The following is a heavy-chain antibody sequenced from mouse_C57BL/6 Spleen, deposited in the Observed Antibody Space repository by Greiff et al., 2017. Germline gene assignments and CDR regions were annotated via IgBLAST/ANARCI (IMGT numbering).Heavy chain of an antibody. Sequence: VQLQQSGAELVKPGASVKLSCTASGFNIKDYYMHWVKQRTEPGLEWIGRIDPEDGETKYAPKFQGKATIPVANSSNSAYLQRSSLTSEDTAVYYCSRGPYYYSSSPRSMDYWGQGTSVTVSS. CDR2: IDPEDGET. D-gene: IGHD1-1*01. CDR1: GFNIKDYY. J-gene: IGHJ4*01. V-gene: IGHV14-2*01. CDR3: SRGPYYYSSSPRSMDY.